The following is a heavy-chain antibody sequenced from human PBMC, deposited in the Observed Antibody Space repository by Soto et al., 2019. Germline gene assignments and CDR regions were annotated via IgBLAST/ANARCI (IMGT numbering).Heavy chain of an antibody. V-gene: IGHV3-48*03. CDR2: ISSSGSTI. CDR3: ARDGGFWDYYYYYGMDV. J-gene: IGHJ6*02. Sequence: GGSLRLSCAASGFTFSSYEMNWVRQAPGKGLEWVSYISSSGSTIYYADSVKSRFTISIDNAKNSLYLQMNSLRAEDTAVYYCARDGGFWDYYYYYGMDVWGQGTTVTVSS. D-gene: IGHD2-15*01. CDR1: GFTFSSYE.